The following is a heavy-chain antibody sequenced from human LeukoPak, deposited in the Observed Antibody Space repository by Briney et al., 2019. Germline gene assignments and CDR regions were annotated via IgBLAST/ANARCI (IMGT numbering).Heavy chain of an antibody. J-gene: IGHJ3*02. V-gene: IGHV4-39*07. CDR3: ARWTGIVGATRGYAFDI. CDR1: GGSISSSNYN. CDR2: IYYSGST. D-gene: IGHD1-26*01. Sequence: SETLSLTCSVAGGSISSSNYNWGWIRQPPGKGLEWIGSIYYSGSTYYNPSLKSRVTISVDTSKNQFSLKLSSVTAADTAVYYCARWTGIVGATRGYAFDIWGQGTMVTVSS.